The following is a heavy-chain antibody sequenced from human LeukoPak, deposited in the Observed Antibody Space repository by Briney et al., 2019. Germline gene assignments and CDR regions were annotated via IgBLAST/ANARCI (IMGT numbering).Heavy chain of an antibody. D-gene: IGHD3-10*01. CDR1: GGSISSYY. J-gene: IGHJ4*02. CDR2: IYYSGST. Sequence: SETLSLTCTISGGSISSYYWSWIRQPPGKGLEWIGYIYYSGSTNYNPSLKSRVTISVDTSKNQFSLKLSSVTAADTAVYYCARDLEGARGVPLVPFDYWGQGTLVTVSS. CDR3: ARDLEGARGVPLVPFDY. V-gene: IGHV4-59*01.